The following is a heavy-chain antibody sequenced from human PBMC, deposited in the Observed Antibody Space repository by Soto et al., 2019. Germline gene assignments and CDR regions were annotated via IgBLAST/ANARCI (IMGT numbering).Heavy chain of an antibody. V-gene: IGHV1-3*01. Sequence: ASVKVSCKASGYTFTSYAMHWVRQAPGQRLEWMGGINAGNGNTKYSQKFQGRVTITRDTSASTAYMELSSLSSEDTAVYYCARATVAARHASYYYYDYGIDVWGEGTTGTVAS. CDR2: INAGNGNT. J-gene: IGHJ6*02. D-gene: IGHD6-6*01. CDR1: GYTFTSYA. CDR3: ARATVAARHASYYYYDYGIDV.